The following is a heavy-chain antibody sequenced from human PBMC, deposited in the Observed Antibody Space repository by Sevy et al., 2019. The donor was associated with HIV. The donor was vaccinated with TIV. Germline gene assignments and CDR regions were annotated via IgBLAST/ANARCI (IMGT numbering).Heavy chain of an antibody. CDR2: IYYSGST. CDR1: GGSISSYY. CDR3: ARDNSRDDYFDY. D-gene: IGHD6-13*01. Sequence: SETLSLTCTVSGGSISSYYWSWIRQPPGKGLEWIGYIYYSGSTNYNPSLKSRVTISVDTSKNQFSLKLSSVTAADTAVYYCARDNSRDDYFDYWGQGTLVTVSS. J-gene: IGHJ4*02. V-gene: IGHV4-59*01.